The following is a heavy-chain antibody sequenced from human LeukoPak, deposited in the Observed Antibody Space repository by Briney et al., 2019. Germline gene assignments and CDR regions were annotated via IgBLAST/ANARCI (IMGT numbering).Heavy chain of an antibody. CDR1: GVTPSIYA. D-gene: IGHD3-10*01. CDR2: IIPIFGTP. V-gene: IGHV1-69*05. Sequence: SLNVSCTPSGVTPSIYAISGGPQTPQQRLEWIGGIIPIFGTPNYAQKFQGRVTITTDESTSTAYMELSSLRSEDTAVYYCARGGRKRITMVLPHFDYWGQGTLVTVSS. J-gene: IGHJ4*02. CDR3: ARGGRKRITMVLPHFDY.